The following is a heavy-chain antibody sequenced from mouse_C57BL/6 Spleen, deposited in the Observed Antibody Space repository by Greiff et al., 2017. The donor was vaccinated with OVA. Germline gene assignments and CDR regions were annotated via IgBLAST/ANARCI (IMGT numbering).Heavy chain of an antibody. J-gene: IGHJ2*01. Sequence: VKVVESGPGLVAPSQSLSITCTVSGFSLTSYGVHWVRQPPGKCLEWLVVIWSDGSTTYNSALKSRLSISKDNSKSQVFLKMNSLQTDDTAMYYCARHDGYSLDYWGQGTTLTVSS. D-gene: IGHD2-3*01. CDR1: GFSLTSYG. V-gene: IGHV2-6-1*01. CDR2: IWSDGST. CDR3: ARHDGYSLDY.